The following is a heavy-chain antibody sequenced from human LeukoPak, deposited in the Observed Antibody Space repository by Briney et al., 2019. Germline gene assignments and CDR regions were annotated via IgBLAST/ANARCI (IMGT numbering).Heavy chain of an antibody. CDR2: ITDSGRTI. D-gene: IGHD2-15*01. CDR3: ARSSSTYGPQDLYYYYFYMDV. CDR1: GFTFSTYE. Sequence: GGSLRLSCAASGFTFSTYEMNWVRQAPGKGLEWVSYITDSGRTIYYADSVKGRFTISRDNAKNSHFLQMNSLRAEDTAVYYCARSSSTYGPQDLYYYYFYMDVWGKGTTVTISS. V-gene: IGHV3-48*03. J-gene: IGHJ6*03.